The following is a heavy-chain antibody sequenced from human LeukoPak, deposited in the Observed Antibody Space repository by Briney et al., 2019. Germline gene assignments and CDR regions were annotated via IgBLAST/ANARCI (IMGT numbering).Heavy chain of an antibody. J-gene: IGHJ5*02. V-gene: IGHV1-18*01. CDR1: GYTFTSYG. D-gene: IGHD2-21*01. CDR2: ISAYNGNT. CDR3: ARGVIGSLSNWFDP. Sequence: ASVKLSRKASGYTFTSYGISWGPHAPGQGLEWMGWISAYNGNTNYAQKSQGRVTMTTDTSSSTAYLELRSLRSDDAAVYYCARGVIGSLSNWFDPWGQGTLVTVSS.